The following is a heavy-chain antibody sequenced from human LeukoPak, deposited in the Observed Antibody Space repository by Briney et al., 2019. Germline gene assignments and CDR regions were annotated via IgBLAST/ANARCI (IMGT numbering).Heavy chain of an antibody. CDR1: GFTFSSYG. Sequence: PGRSLRLSCAASGFTFSSYGMHWVRQAPGKGLEWVAVISYDGSNKYYADSVKGRFTISRDNSKNTLYLQMNSLRAEDTAVYYCAKDQGRITMVRGVLLDYWGQGTLVTVSS. V-gene: IGHV3-30*18. CDR3: AKDQGRITMVRGVLLDY. J-gene: IGHJ4*02. CDR2: ISYDGSNK. D-gene: IGHD3-10*01.